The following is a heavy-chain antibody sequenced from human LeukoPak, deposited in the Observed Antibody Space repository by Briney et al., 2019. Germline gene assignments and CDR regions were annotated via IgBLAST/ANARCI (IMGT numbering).Heavy chain of an antibody. CDR2: IRSKAYGGTT. D-gene: IGHD5-18*01. V-gene: IGHV3-49*03. Sequence: GGSLRLSCAASGFTFSSYAMHWFRQAPGKGLEWVGFIRSKAYGGTTEYAASVKGRFTISRDDSKSIVYLQMNSLKTEDTAVYYCTRDRGIRTFDYWGQGTLVTVSS. J-gene: IGHJ4*02. CDR3: TRDRGIRTFDY. CDR1: GFTFSSYA.